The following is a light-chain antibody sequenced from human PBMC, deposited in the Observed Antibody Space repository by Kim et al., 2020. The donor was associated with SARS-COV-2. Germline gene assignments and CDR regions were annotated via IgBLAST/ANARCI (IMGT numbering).Light chain of an antibody. J-gene: IGLJ3*02. V-gene: IGLV1-44*01. CDR2: SDH. CDR3: ASWDEGMTGWV. CDR1: SSNIGSSS. Sequence: QSVLTQPPSASETPGDRVTISCSGSSSNIGSSSVNWYQQPPGTAPKLLIYSDHQRPSGGSDRFSGSRSGTSASLAISGLQSDDAADYYCASWDEGMTGWVFGGGTQLTVL.